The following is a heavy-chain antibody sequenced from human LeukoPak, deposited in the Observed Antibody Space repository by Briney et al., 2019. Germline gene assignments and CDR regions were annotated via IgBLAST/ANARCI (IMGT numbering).Heavy chain of an antibody. CDR1: GFTFSNYE. CDR2: ITSSGPTA. CDR3: ARLGFCSDGSCYSLDY. D-gene: IGHD2-15*01. V-gene: IGHV3-48*03. Sequence: GGSLRLSCAASGFTFSNYEMNWVRQAPGMGLEWVSYITSSGPTAFYADSVKGRFNISRDKAQNSLFLQMNNLTAEVTAIYYCARLGFCSDGSCYSLDYWGQGILVTVSS. J-gene: IGHJ4*02.